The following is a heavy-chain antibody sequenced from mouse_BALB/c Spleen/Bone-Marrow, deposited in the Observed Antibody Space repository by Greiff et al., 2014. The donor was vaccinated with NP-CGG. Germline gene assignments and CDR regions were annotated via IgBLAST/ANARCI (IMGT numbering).Heavy chain of an antibody. CDR3: ARWEYYAMDY. J-gene: IGHJ4*01. D-gene: IGHD4-1*01. CDR2: IDPANGNT. CDR1: GFNIKDTY. Sequence: EVKLMESGAELVKPGASVKLSCTASGFNIKDTYMHWVKQRPEQGLEWIGRIDPANGNTKYDPKFQGKATITADTSSNTAYLQLSLTSEDTAVYYCARWEYYAMDYWGQGTSVTVSS. V-gene: IGHV14-3*02.